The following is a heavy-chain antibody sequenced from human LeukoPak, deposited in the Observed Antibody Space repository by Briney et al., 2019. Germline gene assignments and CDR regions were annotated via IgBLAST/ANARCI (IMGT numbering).Heavy chain of an antibody. CDR1: GYIFTSYD. J-gene: IGHJ4*02. Sequence: AAVKVSCKASGYIFTSYDINWVGQASGQGLEWMGWMNSNSGDVGYAQKFQGRVTITSHTSISTAYMELSSLRSEDTAVYYCARVSPSYDFWSGYSLAFDSWGRGTLVTVSS. CDR3: ARVSPSYDFWSGYSLAFDS. V-gene: IGHV1-8*03. CDR2: MNSNSGDV. D-gene: IGHD3-3*01.